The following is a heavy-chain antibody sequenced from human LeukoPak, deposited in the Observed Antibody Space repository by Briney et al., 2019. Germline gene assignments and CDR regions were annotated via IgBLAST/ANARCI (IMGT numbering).Heavy chain of an antibody. Sequence: ASVKVSCKASGYTFTSYGISWVRQAPGQGLEWMGWISAYSGNTNYAQKLQGRVTMTTDTSTSTAYMELRSLRSDDTAVYYCARAESSYYYGSGVDYWGQGTLVTVSS. CDR2: ISAYSGNT. CDR3: ARAESSYYYGSGVDY. CDR1: GYTFTSYG. J-gene: IGHJ4*02. D-gene: IGHD3-10*01. V-gene: IGHV1-18*01.